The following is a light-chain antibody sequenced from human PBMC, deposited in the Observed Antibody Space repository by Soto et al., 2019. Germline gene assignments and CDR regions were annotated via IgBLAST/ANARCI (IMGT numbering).Light chain of an antibody. CDR1: SSDVGSYNR. CDR3: CSYTSSSTVV. CDR2: EVS. J-gene: IGLJ2*01. V-gene: IGLV2-18*02. Sequence: QSALTQPPSVSGSPGQSVTISCTGTSSDVGSYNRVSWYQQPPGTAPKLMIYEVSNRPSGVPDRFSGSKSGNTASLTISGLQAEDEADYSCCSYTSSSTVVFGGGTKVTVL.